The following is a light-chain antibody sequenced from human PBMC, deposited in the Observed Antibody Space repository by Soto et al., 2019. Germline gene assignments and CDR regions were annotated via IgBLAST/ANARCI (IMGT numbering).Light chain of an antibody. CDR1: QSISSW. CDR2: KAS. CDR3: QQYNDNWT. J-gene: IGKJ1*01. Sequence: SQMTQSPSTLSASVGDRVTITCRASQSISSWLAWYQQKPGKAPKLLIYKASSLESGVPSRFSGSGSGTEFTLAISSLQPDDSATYYCQQYNDNWTFGQGTKVDIK. V-gene: IGKV1-5*03.